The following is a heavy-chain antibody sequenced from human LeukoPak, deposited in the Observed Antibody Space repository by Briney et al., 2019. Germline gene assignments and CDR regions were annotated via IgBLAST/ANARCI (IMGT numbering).Heavy chain of an antibody. CDR3: ARGQWLAPTGDY. CDR2: INHSGST. J-gene: IGHJ4*02. V-gene: IGHV4-34*01. CDR1: GGSFCGYY. D-gene: IGHD6-19*01. Sequence: PSETLSLTCAVYGGSFCGYYWSWIRQPPGKGLEWIGEINHSGSTKYNPSLKRRVTISVEKSKNHFSLTLSSLTAADTAVYYCARGQWLAPTGDYWGQGTLVTVSS.